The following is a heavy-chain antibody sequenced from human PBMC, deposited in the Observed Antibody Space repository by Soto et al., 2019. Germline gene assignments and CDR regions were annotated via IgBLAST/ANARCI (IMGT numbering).Heavy chain of an antibody. Sequence: GGSLRLSCAASGFKFSNYAMSWVRQAPGKGLGWVSLISATGGGTYYADSVKGRFTISRDNSHNTLYLQVHSLAAEDTAVYYCAKDRRAGGNSAFYFDFWGQGAQVTVSS. CDR2: ISATGGGT. J-gene: IGHJ4*02. V-gene: IGHV3-23*01. D-gene: IGHD3-16*01. CDR3: AKDRRAGGNSAFYFDF. CDR1: GFKFSNYA.